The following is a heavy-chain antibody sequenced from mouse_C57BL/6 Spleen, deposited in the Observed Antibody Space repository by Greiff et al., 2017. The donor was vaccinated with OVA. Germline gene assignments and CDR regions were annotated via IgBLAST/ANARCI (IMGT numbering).Heavy chain of an antibody. J-gene: IGHJ2*01. CDR3: ASSTTVVDTDY. D-gene: IGHD1-1*01. Sequence: EVQLQQSGAELVRPGASVKLSCTASGFNIKDYYMHWVKQRPEQGLEWIGRIDPEDGDTDYAPKFQGKATMTADTSSNTAYLQLSSLTSEDTAVYYCASSTTVVDTDYWGQGTTLTVSS. V-gene: IGHV14-1*01. CDR2: IDPEDGDT. CDR1: GFNIKDYY.